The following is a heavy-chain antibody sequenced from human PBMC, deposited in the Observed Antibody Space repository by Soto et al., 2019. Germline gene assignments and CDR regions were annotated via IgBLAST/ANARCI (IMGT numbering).Heavy chain of an antibody. Sequence: GSLRLSCAASGFTFSSYAMSWVRQAPGKGLEWVSTISDGGGSRFYGDSVKGRFTISRDDSESTLYLQMNSLRAEDTAVYYCAKRGSRYFDYWGQGTLVTVSS. CDR2: ISDGGGSR. CDR3: AKRGSRYFDY. CDR1: GFTFSSYA. V-gene: IGHV3-23*01. J-gene: IGHJ4*02.